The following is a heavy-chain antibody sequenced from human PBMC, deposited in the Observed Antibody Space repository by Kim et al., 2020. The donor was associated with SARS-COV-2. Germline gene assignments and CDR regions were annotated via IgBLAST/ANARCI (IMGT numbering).Heavy chain of an antibody. CDR3: AREQIVVVPAFDY. D-gene: IGHD2-2*01. V-gene: IGHV3-74*01. CDR2: INSDGSST. Sequence: LSLTCAASGFTFSFYWMHWVRQAPGKGLLWVSRINSDGSSTSYADSVKGRFTISRDNAKNTLYLQMNSLRAEDTAVYYCAREQIVVVPAFDYWGQGT. J-gene: IGHJ4*02. CDR1: GFTFSFYW.